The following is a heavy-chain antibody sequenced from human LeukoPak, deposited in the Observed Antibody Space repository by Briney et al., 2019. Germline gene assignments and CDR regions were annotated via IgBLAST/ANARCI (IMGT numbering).Heavy chain of an antibody. CDR2: INPDGAAS. D-gene: IGHD4-17*01. V-gene: IGHV3-74*01. Sequence: GGSLRLSCAASGFSLSRYWMYWARQPPGKGLVWISYINPDGAASNHADSVKGRFTVSRDNAKNTLYLQMNSLRADDTAIYYCTRDLRGDYQLWGQGSPVIVSS. CDR1: GFSLSRYW. J-gene: IGHJ4*02. CDR3: TRDLRGDYQL.